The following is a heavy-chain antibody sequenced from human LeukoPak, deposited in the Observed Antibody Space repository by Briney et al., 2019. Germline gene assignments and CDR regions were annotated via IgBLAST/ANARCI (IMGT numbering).Heavy chain of an antibody. Sequence: SETLPLTCAVSGGSISSGGYSWSWIRQPPGKGLEWIGYIYHSGSTYYNPSLKSRVTISVDRSKNQFSLKLSSVTAADTAVYYCARRFGESEYYFDYWGQGTLVTVSS. V-gene: IGHV4-30-2*01. D-gene: IGHD3-10*01. CDR1: GGSISSGGYS. J-gene: IGHJ4*02. CDR2: IYHSGST. CDR3: ARRFGESEYYFDY.